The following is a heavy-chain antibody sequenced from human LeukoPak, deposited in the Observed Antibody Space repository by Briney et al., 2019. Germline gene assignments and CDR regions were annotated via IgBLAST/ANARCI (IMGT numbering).Heavy chain of an antibody. J-gene: IGHJ5*02. CDR2: IYYSGST. CDR1: GGSISSYY. Sequence: SETLSLTCTVSGGSISSYYWSWIRQPPGKGLERIGYIYYSGSTNYNPSLKSRVTISVDTSKNQFSLKLSSVTAADTAVYYCARVCVLRYFDWFPRWFDPWGQRTLVTVSS. V-gene: IGHV4-59*01. CDR3: ARVCVLRYFDWFPRWFDP. D-gene: IGHD3-9*01.